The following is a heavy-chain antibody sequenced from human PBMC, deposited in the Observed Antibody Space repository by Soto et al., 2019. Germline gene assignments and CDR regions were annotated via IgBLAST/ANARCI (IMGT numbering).Heavy chain of an antibody. Sequence: GGSLRLSCAASGFTVSSNYMSWVRQAPGKGLEWVSVIYSGGSTYYADSVKGRFTISRDNSKNTLYLQMNSLRAEDTAVYYCARAQYGDYVGYFKNWGQGTLVTVSS. CDR1: GFTVSSNY. J-gene: IGHJ1*01. CDR3: ARAQYGDYVGYFKN. V-gene: IGHV3-53*01. CDR2: IYSGGST. D-gene: IGHD4-17*01.